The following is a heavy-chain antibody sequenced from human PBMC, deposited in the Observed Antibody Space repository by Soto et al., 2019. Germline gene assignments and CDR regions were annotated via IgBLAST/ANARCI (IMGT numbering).Heavy chain of an antibody. CDR3: ARSLGLSSGWLIIDY. Sequence: ASVKVSCKASGYTFTSYGISWVRQAPGQGLEWMGWISAYNGNTNYAQKLQGRVTMTTDTSTSTAYMELRSLRSDDAAVYYCARSLGLSSGWLIIDYWGQGTLVTVSS. CDR2: ISAYNGNT. J-gene: IGHJ4*02. D-gene: IGHD6-19*01. V-gene: IGHV1-18*04. CDR1: GYTFTSYG.